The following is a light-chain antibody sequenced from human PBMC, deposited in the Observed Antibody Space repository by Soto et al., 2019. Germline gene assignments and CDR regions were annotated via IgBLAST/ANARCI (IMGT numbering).Light chain of an antibody. CDR3: AAWDDSLNDYV. J-gene: IGLJ1*01. Sequence: QSVLTQPPSASGTPGQRVTISCSGSSSNIGSITVNWYQQLPGTAPKLLIYSNNQRPSGVPDRFSGSKSGTSASLAISGLQSEDEADYYCAAWDDSLNDYVFGTGTKVTV. V-gene: IGLV1-44*01. CDR1: SSNIGSIT. CDR2: SNN.